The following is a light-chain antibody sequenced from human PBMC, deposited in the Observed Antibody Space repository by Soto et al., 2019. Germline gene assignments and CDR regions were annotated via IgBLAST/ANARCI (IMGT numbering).Light chain of an antibody. CDR1: HYVYSN. Sequence: EIVMTQSPATLSVSPGERATLSCTASHYVYSNVAWFQQRPGQAPRLLRYRASARATGTPARFSGSGSGTEFTLTITSLQSEDFALYYCQQYQNLWTFGQGTEVEI. J-gene: IGKJ1*01. V-gene: IGKV3-15*01. CDR2: RAS. CDR3: QQYQNLWT.